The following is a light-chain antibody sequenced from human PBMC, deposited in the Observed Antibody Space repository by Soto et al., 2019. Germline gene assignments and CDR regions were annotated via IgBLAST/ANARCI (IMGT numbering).Light chain of an antibody. CDR2: DAS. J-gene: IGKJ4*01. CDR3: QQYNSFSLT. Sequence: DIHMTQSPSTLSASVGDRVIITCRASEIVSSRLAWYQQKPGKAPKVLIYDASSLNIGVPSRFSGSGSETDFTLTISSLQPEDFAIYYCQQYNSFSLTFGGGTKVDIK. CDR1: EIVSSR. V-gene: IGKV1-5*01.